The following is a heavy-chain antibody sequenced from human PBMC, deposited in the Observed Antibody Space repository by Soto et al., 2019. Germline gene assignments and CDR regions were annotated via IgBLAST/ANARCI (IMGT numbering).Heavy chain of an antibody. Sequence: GGSLRLSCAASGFTFSSYDMHWVRQATGKGLEWVSAISTAGDTYYPGSVKGRFTISRENAKNSLYLQMNSLRAEDTAVYYCARMRMDSSGYYYYYGMDVWGQGTTVTGLL. J-gene: IGHJ6*02. D-gene: IGHD3-22*01. CDR3: ARMRMDSSGYYYYYGMDV. V-gene: IGHV3-13*01. CDR2: ISTAGDT. CDR1: GFTFSSYD.